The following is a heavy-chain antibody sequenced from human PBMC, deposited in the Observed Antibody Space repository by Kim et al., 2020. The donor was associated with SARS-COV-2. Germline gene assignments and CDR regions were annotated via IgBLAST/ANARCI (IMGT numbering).Heavy chain of an antibody. CDR2: ISGSGDST. CDR3: VKYGGRGSPRDWFFGL. Sequence: GGSLRLSCAASGFTFSSYAMSWVRQAPGKGLEWVSGISGSGDSTYYADSVKGRFTISRDNSKNTLYLQMHSLRAEDTAVYFCVKYGGRGSPRDWFFGLWGRGTLVIVSS. CDR1: GFTFSSYA. D-gene: IGHD1-26*01. J-gene: IGHJ2*01. V-gene: IGHV3-23*01.